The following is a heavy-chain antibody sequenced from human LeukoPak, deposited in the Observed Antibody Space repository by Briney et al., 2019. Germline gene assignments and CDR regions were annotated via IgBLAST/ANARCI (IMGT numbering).Heavy chain of an antibody. V-gene: IGHV3-7*01. CDR3: TRDRFYAMDA. J-gene: IGHJ6*02. CDR1: GFTYSSYW. Sequence: GGSLRLSCAASGFTYSSYWMSWVRQVPGKGLEWVANIKQDGSEKYYVDSVKGRFTISRDNAKNSLYLQMNSLRAEDTAVYYCTRDRFYAMDAWGQGTTVTASS. CDR2: IKQDGSEK.